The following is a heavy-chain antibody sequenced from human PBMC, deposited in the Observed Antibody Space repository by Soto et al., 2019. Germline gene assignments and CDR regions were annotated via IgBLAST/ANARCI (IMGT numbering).Heavy chain of an antibody. CDR2: INHSGST. CDR1: GGSFSAYY. CDR3: AETYYYDSSGYSEGGWFDP. Sequence: SDTLSLTCAVYGGSFSAYYWSWIRQPPGKGLEWIGEINHSGSTNYNPSLKSRVTISVDTSKNQFSLKLSSVTAADTAVYYCAETYYYDSSGYSEGGWFDPWGQGTLVTVSS. J-gene: IGHJ5*02. V-gene: IGHV4-34*01. D-gene: IGHD3-22*01.